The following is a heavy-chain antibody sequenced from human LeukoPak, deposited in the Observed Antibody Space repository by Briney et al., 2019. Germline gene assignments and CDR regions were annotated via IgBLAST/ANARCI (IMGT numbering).Heavy chain of an antibody. CDR2: ISRSSSDI. Sequence: GGSLRLSCAASGFSFSSYSMSWVRQAPGEGLEWVSFISRSSSDIYHADSVKGRFTISRDNAKNSLYLQMNSLRAEDTAVYYCARDLPAAVDWGQATLVTVSS. V-gene: IGHV3-21*01. D-gene: IGHD2-2*01. CDR3: ARDLPAAVD. J-gene: IGHJ4*02. CDR1: GFSFSSYS.